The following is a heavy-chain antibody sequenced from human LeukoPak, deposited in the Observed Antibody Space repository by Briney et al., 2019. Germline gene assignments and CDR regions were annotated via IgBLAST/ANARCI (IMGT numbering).Heavy chain of an antibody. J-gene: IGHJ4*02. CDR2: ISSSSSYI. V-gene: IGHV3-21*01. CDR1: GFTFSDYT. CDR3: ARILVGATTRFDY. Sequence: PGGSLRLSCAASGFTFSDYTMNWVRQAPGKGLEWVSSISSSSSYIYYADSVKGRFTISRDNAKNSLYLQMNSPRAEDTAVYYCARILVGATTRFDYWGQGTLVTVSS. D-gene: IGHD1-26*01.